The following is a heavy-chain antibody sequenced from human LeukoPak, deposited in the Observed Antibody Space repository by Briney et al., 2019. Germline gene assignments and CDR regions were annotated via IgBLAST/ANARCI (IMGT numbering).Heavy chain of an antibody. CDR3: ARHRIAAADDAFEI. J-gene: IGHJ3*02. CDR2: IYYSGST. CDR1: GGSISTSSYY. V-gene: IGHV4-39*01. Sequence: SETLSLTCTVSGGSISTSSYYWGWIRQPPGKGLEWIGTIYYSGSTYYNPSLKSRVTISVDTSKNLFSLKLSSVTAADTALYYCARHRIAAADDAFEIWGQGTMVTASS. D-gene: IGHD6-13*01.